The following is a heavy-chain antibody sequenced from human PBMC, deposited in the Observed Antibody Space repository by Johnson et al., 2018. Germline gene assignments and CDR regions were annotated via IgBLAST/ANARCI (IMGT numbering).Heavy chain of an antibody. J-gene: IGHJ3*02. CDR2: IYYSGST. CDR3: AVGGSYYYGSGKDAFDI. CDR1: GGSISSYY. V-gene: IGHV4-59*01. D-gene: IGHD3-10*01. Sequence: QVQLQESGPGLVKXSETLSLTCTVSGGSISSYYWSWIRQPPGKGLEWIGYIYYSGSTNYNPSLKSRVTISVDTSKTQFSLKLSAVTAEDTAVYYCAVGGSYYYGSGKDAFDIWGQGTMVTVSS.